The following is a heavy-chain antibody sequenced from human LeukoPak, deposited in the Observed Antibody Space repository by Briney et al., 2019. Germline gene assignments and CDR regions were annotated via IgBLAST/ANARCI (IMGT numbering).Heavy chain of an antibody. D-gene: IGHD3-10*01. J-gene: IGHJ4*02. CDR3: ARGMVRGVEDY. Sequence: VXVSCKASGGTFSSYAISWVRQAPGQGLXXMGWISAYNGNTNYAQKLQGRVTMTTDTSTSTAYMELRSLRSDDTAVYYCARGMVRGVEDYWGQGTLVTVSS. V-gene: IGHV1-18*01. CDR2: ISAYNGNT. CDR1: GGTFSSYA.